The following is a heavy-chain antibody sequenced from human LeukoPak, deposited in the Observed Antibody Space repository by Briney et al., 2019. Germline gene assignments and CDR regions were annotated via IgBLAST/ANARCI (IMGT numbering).Heavy chain of an antibody. V-gene: IGHV4-31*03. CDR2: IYYSGST. D-gene: IGHD3-22*01. J-gene: IGHJ1*01. CDR1: GGSISSGGYS. CDR3: ARVMRHYYDSSGYQEYFQH. Sequence: SETLSLTCTVSGGSISSGGYSWSWIRQHPGKGLEWIGYIYYSGSTYYNPSLKSRVTISVDTSKNQFSLKLSSVTAADTAVYYCARVMRHYYDSSGYQEYFQHWGQGTLVTVSS.